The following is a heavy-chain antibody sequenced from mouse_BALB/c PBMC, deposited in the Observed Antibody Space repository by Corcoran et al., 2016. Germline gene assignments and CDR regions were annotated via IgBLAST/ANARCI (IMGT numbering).Heavy chain of an antibody. CDR2: INTYTGEP. CDR3: ARKLDYYGYDY. J-gene: IGHJ3*01. V-gene: IGHV9-3-1*01. CDR1: GYTFTNYG. Sequence: QIQLVQSGPELKKPGETDKISCKASGYTFTNYGMNWVKQAPGKGLKWMGWINTYTGEPTYADDFKGRFAFSLETSASTAYLQINNLKNEDTATYFCARKLDYYGYDYWGQGTLVTVSA. D-gene: IGHD1-2*01.